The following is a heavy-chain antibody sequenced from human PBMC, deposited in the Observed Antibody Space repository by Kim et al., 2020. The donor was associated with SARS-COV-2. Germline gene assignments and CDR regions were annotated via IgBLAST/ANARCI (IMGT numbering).Heavy chain of an antibody. CDR1: GFTFGDYA. V-gene: IGHV3-49*03. D-gene: IGHD6-19*01. J-gene: IGHJ4*02. Sequence: GGSLRLSCTASGFTFGDYAMSWFRQAPGKGLEWVGFIRSKAYGGTTEYAASVKGRFTISRDDSKSIAYLQMNSLKTEDTAVYYCTTSPRIAAAPWYSSGWYGGWGGQGTLVTVSS. CDR3: TTSPRIAAAPWYSSGWYGGW. CDR2: IRSKAYGGTT.